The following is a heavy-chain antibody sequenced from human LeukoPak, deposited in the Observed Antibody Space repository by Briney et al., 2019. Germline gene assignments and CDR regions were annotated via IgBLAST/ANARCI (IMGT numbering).Heavy chain of an antibody. CDR2: ISSSSSII. CDR3: ARGYDSSSYGPGAFDI. J-gene: IGHJ3*02. V-gene: IGHV3-48*01. Sequence: GGSLRLSCGASGFTFSIYSMNWVRQAPGKGLEWVSYISSSSSIIYYADSVKGRFTISRDNAKNSLYLQMNSLRAEDTAVYYCARGYDSSSYGPGAFDIWGQGTMVTVSS. D-gene: IGHD3-22*01. CDR1: GFTFSIYS.